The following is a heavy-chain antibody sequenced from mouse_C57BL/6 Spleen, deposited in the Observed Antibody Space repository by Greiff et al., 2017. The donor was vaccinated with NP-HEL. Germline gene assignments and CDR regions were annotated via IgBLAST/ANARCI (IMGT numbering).Heavy chain of an antibody. CDR3: VRGMRNYAMDD. Sequence: EVNVVESGGGLVQPKGSLKLSCAASGFTFNTYAMHWVRQAQGQGLEWVARIRRKSSNYATYYAAYVKDRFTIYRDDYTSILYLQMNNQKTDDTAMYYSVRGMRNYAMDDWGQGTSVTVSS. CDR2: IRRKSSNYAT. J-gene: IGHJ4*01. CDR1: GFTFNTYA. D-gene: IGHD2-10*02. V-gene: IGHV10-3*01.